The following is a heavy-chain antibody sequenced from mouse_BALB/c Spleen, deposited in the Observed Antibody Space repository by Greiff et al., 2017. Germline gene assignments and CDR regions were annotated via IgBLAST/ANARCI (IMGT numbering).Heavy chain of an antibody. D-gene: IGHD2-4*01. J-gene: IGHJ3*01. CDR3: ARRYDYDAWFAY. CDR1: GYSITSDYA. Sequence: EVHLVESGPGLVKPSQSLSLTCTVTGYSITSDYAWNWIRQFPGNKLEWMGYISYSGSTSYNPSLKSRISITRDTSKNQFFLQLNSVTTEDTATYYCARRYDYDAWFAYWGQGTLVTVSA. V-gene: IGHV3-2*02. CDR2: ISYSGST.